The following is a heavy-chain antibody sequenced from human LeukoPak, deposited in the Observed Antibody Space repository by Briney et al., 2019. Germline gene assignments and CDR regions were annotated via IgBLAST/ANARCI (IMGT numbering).Heavy chain of an antibody. D-gene: IGHD4-17*01. CDR1: GFTFSNYA. Sequence: GGSLRLSCAASGFTFSNYAMTWVRQAPGKGLQWVSAISGDAIYTYYLDSVKGRFTTSRDNSKNTLFLQMNSLRADDTAFYYCAKNYGTSRPFYDYWGQGIVVTVAS. CDR3: AKNYGTSRPFYDY. J-gene: IGHJ4*02. CDR2: ISGDAIYT. V-gene: IGHV3-23*01.